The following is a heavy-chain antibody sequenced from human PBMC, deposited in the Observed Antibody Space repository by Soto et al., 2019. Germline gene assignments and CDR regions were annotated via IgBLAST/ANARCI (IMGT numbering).Heavy chain of an antibody. J-gene: IGHJ4*02. V-gene: IGHV3-30-3*01. CDR2: ISYDGSNK. D-gene: IGHD3-22*01. Sequence: PGGSLRLSCVASGFTFSSYAMHWVRQAPGKGLEWVAVISYDGSNKYYADSVKGRFTVPRDNSKNTLYLQMNSLRAEDTAVYYCARDVTMIVVVITTFDYWGQGTLVTVSS. CDR3: ARDVTMIVVVITTFDY. CDR1: GFTFSSYA.